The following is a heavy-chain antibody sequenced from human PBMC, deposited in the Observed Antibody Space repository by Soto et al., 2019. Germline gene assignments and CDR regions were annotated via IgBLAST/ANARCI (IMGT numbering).Heavy chain of an antibody. Sequence: EVQLLESGGGLVQPGGSLRLSCAASGFTFSSYAMSWVRQAPGKGLEWVSAISGSGGSPYYADFVKGRFTISRDHSKNPLYLQMNSLRAEATAVYYCAKAMGEQQLDLDYWGQGTLVTVSS. D-gene: IGHD6-13*01. CDR1: GFTFSSYA. CDR3: AKAMGEQQLDLDY. V-gene: IGHV3-23*01. CDR2: ISGSGGSP. J-gene: IGHJ4*02.